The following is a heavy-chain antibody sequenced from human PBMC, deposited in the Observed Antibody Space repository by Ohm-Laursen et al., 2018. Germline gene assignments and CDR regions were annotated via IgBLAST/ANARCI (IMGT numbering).Heavy chain of an antibody. V-gene: IGHV4-59*11. CDR2: ISYTGYT. Sequence: SETLSLTCAVSGGSFTGHYWSWIRQPPGKGLEWIGHISYTGYTSYKSSLKSRVTISLDTSRKHFSLRLTSLAAADTAVYYCARAVIGHIAWFDPWGQGTLVTVSS. D-gene: IGHD2-21*01. J-gene: IGHJ5*02. CDR3: ARAVIGHIAWFDP. CDR1: GGSFTGHY.